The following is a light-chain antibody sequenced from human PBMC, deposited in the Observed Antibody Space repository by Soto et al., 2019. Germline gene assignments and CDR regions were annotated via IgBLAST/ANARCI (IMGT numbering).Light chain of an antibody. Sequence: EIVLTQSPATLSLSPGERATLSCRASQSVISNLAWYQQKPGQPPRLLIYGASSRATGIPDRFSGSGSGTDFTLTISRLEPEDFAVFYCQHYDSLPITFGQGTRLEIK. V-gene: IGKV3-20*01. J-gene: IGKJ5*01. CDR1: QSVISN. CDR2: GAS. CDR3: QHYDSLPIT.